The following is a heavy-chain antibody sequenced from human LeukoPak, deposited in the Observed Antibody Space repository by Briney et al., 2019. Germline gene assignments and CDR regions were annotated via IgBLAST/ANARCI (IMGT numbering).Heavy chain of an antibody. CDR3: ARLGVVRGVPADY. Sequence: PGGSLRLSCAASGFTFSRYWMSWVRQVPGKGLEWVANIKEDAGEIYYVDSVKGRFTISRDNAKNSLYLQMNSLRAEDTAAYYCARLGVVRGVPADYWGQGTLVTVSS. V-gene: IGHV3-7*01. CDR1: GFTFSRYW. D-gene: IGHD3-10*01. CDR2: IKEDAGEI. J-gene: IGHJ4*02.